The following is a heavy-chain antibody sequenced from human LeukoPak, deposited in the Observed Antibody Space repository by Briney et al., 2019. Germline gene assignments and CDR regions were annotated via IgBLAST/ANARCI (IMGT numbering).Heavy chain of an antibody. J-gene: IGHJ3*02. V-gene: IGHV4-30-4*01. D-gene: IGHD2-2*01. CDR3: ARQYVALPAGNPAGTPSDDDGGAGHAFDI. CDR2: IYYSGST. CDR1: GGSISSGDYY. Sequence: SETLSLTCTVSGGSISSGDYYWSWIRQPPGKGLEWIGYIYYSGSTYYNPSLKSRVTISVDTSKNQFSPKLNSVTAADTAVYYCARQYVALPAGNPAGTPSDDDGGAGHAFDIWGQGTMVTVSS.